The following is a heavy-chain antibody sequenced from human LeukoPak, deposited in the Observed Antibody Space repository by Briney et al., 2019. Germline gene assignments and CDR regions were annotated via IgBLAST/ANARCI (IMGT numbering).Heavy chain of an antibody. CDR1: GGSISSYY. CDR2: IYYSGST. V-gene: IGHV4-59*12. J-gene: IGHJ4*02. CDR3: ARDLVH. Sequence: SETLSLTCTVSGGSISSYYWSWIRQPPGKGLEWIGYIYYSGSTNYNPSLKSRVTISVDTSKNQFSLKLRSVTAADTAVYYCARDLVHWGQGTLVTVSS.